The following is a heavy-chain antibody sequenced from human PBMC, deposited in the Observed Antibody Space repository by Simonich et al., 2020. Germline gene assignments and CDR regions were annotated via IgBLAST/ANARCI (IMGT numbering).Heavy chain of an antibody. Sequence: EVQLVESGGGLVQPGGSLRLSCAASGFTFSSYEMNWVRQAPGKGLEWVSYISSSGSTIYYADPVKGRFTISRDNAKSSLYLQMNSLRAEDTAVYYCARDFRLQLVEIGTYYYYGMDVWGQGTTVTVSS. V-gene: IGHV3-48*03. J-gene: IGHJ6*02. CDR2: ISSSGSTI. CDR3: ARDFRLQLVEIGTYYYYGMDV. CDR1: GFTFSSYE. D-gene: IGHD6-6*01.